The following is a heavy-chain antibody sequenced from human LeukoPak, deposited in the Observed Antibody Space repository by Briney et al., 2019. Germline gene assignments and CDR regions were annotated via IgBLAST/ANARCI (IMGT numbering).Heavy chain of an antibody. CDR1: GSTFDAYG. V-gene: IGHV3-30*18. D-gene: IGHD3-22*01. Sequence: GGSRRLSCEASGSTFDAYGMSWVRQAPGKGLGGLAVFSYVGRNKYYVDSVKGRFTISREQARKTLYLQTNSLRAEDTAVYYCAKDQVVGDYYDSSGSNFDYWGQGTLVTVSS. CDR3: AKDQVVGDYYDSSGSNFDY. CDR2: FSYVGRNK. J-gene: IGHJ4*02.